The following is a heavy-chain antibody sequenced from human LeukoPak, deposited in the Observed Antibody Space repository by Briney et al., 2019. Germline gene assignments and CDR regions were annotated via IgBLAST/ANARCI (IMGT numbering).Heavy chain of an antibody. CDR2: ISYDGSQK. Sequence: GGSLRLSCAVSGFTLNTYAMHWVRQAPAKGLEWVAIISYDGSQKYYADSLKGRFTISRDNSRNTLHLQMNNMRDEDTGMYYCARDTDEWYNSPGDYWGQGTLVTVSS. J-gene: IGHJ4*02. V-gene: IGHV3-30*04. D-gene: IGHD1-1*01. CDR3: ARDTDEWYNSPGDY. CDR1: GFTLNTYA.